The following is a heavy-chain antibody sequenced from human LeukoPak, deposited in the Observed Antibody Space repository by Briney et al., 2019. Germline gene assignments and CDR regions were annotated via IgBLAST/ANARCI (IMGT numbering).Heavy chain of an antibody. D-gene: IGHD2-2*02. CDR3: ARVGIVVPAAIRYYYGMGV. J-gene: IGHJ6*02. V-gene: IGHV1-69*13. CDR1: GGTFSSYA. Sequence: SVKVSCKASGGTFSSYAISWVRQAPGQGLEWMGGIIPIFGTANYAQKFQGRVTITADESTSTAYMELSSLRSEDTAVYYCARVGIVVPAAIRYYYGMGVWGQGTTVTVSS. CDR2: IIPIFGTA.